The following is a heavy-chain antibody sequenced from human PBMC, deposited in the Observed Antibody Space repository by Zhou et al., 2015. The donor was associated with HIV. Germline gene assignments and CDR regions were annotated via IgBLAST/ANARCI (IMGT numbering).Heavy chain of an antibody. CDR1: GYTFTSYD. D-gene: IGHD3-3*02. V-gene: IGHV1-8*01. J-gene: IGHJ4*02. Sequence: QVQLVQSGAEVKKPGASVKVSCKASGYTFTSYDINWVRQATGQGLEWMGWMNPNSANTGYAQKFQGRVTITADRSTNTAYMELRSLTSEDTAEYYCARRSDISDYFDYWGQGTLVTVSS. CDR2: MNPNSANT. CDR3: ARRSDISDYFDY.